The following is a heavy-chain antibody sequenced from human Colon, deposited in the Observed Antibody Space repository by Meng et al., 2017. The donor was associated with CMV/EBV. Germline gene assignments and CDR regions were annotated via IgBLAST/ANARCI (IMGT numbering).Heavy chain of an antibody. CDR2: IYPGDSDT. J-gene: IGHJ4*02. V-gene: IGHV5-51*01. CDR1: GYSFSSYW. D-gene: IGHD6-13*01. Sequence: GESLKISCKGSGYSFSSYWIGWVRQMPGKGLEWMGFIYPGDSDTTYSPSFQGQVTISADKSISTAYLQRSSLKASDTAMYYCARYSGSSPPRYWGQGTLVTVSS. CDR3: ARYSGSSPPRY.